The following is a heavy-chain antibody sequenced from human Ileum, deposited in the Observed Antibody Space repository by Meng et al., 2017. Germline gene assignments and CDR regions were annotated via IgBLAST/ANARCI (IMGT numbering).Heavy chain of an antibody. D-gene: IGHD6-19*01. V-gene: IGHV6-1*01. CDR1: GDSVSSPTAA. CDR3: ARENSGWFF. J-gene: IGHJ4*02. Sequence: QVLLQPSGPGLVKPSQTLLLTCFTSGDSVSSPTAAWNWFRQSPSRGLEWLGRTYYRSKWYYEYAVSVKSRISVNPDTSKNQFSLQLNSVTPEDTAVYFCARENSGWFFWGQGALVTVSS. CDR2: TYYRSKWYY.